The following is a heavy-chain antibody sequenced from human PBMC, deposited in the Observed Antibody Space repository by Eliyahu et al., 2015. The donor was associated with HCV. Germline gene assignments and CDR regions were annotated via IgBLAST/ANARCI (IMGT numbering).Heavy chain of an antibody. J-gene: IGHJ5*02. CDR3: AHSPSNWNDRWFDP. CDR2: IYWNDDK. Sequence: QITLKESGPTLVKPTQTLTLTCTFSGFSLXTSGVXVGGIRQPPXKALEWLALIYWNDDKRYSPSLKSRLTITKDTSKNQVVLTMTNMDPVDTATYYCAHSPSNWNDRWFDPWGQGTLVTVSS. V-gene: IGHV2-5*01. D-gene: IGHD1-20*01. CDR1: GFSLXTSGVX.